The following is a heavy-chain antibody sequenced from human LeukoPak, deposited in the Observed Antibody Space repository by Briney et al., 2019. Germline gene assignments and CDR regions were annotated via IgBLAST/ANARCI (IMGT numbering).Heavy chain of an antibody. V-gene: IGHV1-8*01. CDR2: MNPNSGNT. CDR3: AGDYGDYVDDAFDI. CDR1: GYTFTSYD. J-gene: IGHJ3*02. D-gene: IGHD4-17*01. Sequence: ASVKVSCKASGYTFTSYDINWVRQATGQGLEWMGWMNPNSGNTGYAQKFQGRVTMTRNTSISTAYMELSSLRSEDTAVYYCAGDYGDYVDDAFDIWGQGTMVTVSS.